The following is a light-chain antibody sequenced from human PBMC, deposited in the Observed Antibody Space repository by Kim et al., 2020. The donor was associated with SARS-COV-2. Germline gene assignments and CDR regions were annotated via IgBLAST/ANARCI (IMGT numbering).Light chain of an antibody. CDR3: GTWDDSLSAGV. J-gene: IGLJ3*02. CDR1: SSNIGKHY. CDR2: DSN. V-gene: IGLV1-51*01. Sequence: GQKVTSSCSGSSSNIGKHYVSWYQHLPGTAPKLLIYDSNKRPSGIPDRFSGSKSGTSATLGITGLQTGDEADYYCGTWDDSLSAGVFGGGTQLTVL.